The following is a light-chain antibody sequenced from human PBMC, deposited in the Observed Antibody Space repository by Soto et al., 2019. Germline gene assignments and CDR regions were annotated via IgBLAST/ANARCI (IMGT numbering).Light chain of an antibody. V-gene: IGKV1-5*01. J-gene: IGKJ1*01. CDR2: DAS. Sequence: IQMTQSPSRLSASVGDRVTITCRASQTISSWLAWYQQKPGKAPXXLIYDASSLESGVPSRFSGGGSGTEFTLTISSLQPDDFATYYCQQYNSYSTFGQGTKVDIK. CDR1: QTISSW. CDR3: QQYNSYST.